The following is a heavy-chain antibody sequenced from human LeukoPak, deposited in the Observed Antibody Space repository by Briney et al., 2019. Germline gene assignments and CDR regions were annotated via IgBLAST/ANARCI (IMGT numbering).Heavy chain of an antibody. Sequence: ASVKVSCKASGYTFTSYAMNWVRQAPGQGLEWMGGINTNTGNPTYAQGFTGRFVFSLDTSVSTAYLQISSLKAEDTAVYYCAIEDCSSTSCYPPLYYFDYWGQGTQVTVSS. V-gene: IGHV7-4-1*02. D-gene: IGHD2-2*01. J-gene: IGHJ4*02. CDR1: GYTFTSYA. CDR2: INTNTGNP. CDR3: AIEDCSSTSCYPPLYYFDY.